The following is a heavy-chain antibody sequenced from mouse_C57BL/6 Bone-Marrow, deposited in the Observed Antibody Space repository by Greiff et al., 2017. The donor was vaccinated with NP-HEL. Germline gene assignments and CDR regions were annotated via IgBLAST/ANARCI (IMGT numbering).Heavy chain of an antibody. V-gene: IGHV1-59*01. Sequence: QVQLQQPGAELVRPGTSVKLSCKASGYTFTSYWMHWVKQRPGQGLEWIGVIDPSDSYTNYNQKFKGKATLTVDTSSSTAYMQLSSLTSEDSAVYYCARSYLDYWGQGTSVTVSS. D-gene: IGHD2-10*01. CDR1: GYTFTSYW. J-gene: IGHJ4*01. CDR2: IDPSDSYT. CDR3: ARSYLDY.